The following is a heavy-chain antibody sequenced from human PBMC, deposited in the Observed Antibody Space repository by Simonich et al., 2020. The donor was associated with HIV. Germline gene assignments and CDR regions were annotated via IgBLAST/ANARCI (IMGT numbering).Heavy chain of an antibody. J-gene: IGHJ4*02. Sequence: EVQLVESGGGLVKPGGSLRLSCAASGFTFSSYSMNWVRQAPGKGLEWVSSISSSSRYIDYADSVKGRFTISRDNAKNSLYLQMNSLRAEDTAVYYCARNGRKGSSTSCSDYWGQGTLVTVSS. V-gene: IGHV3-21*01. CDR2: ISSSSRYI. D-gene: IGHD2-2*01. CDR1: GFTFSSYS. CDR3: ARNGRKGSSTSCSDY.